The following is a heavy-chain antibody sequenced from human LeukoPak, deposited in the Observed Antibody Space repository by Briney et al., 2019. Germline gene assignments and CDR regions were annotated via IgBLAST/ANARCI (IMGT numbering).Heavy chain of an antibody. CDR2: ISGSGGST. D-gene: IGHD3-22*01. CDR3: AKDGGSSGYYRHYFDY. J-gene: IGHJ4*02. Sequence: GGSLRLSCAASGFTFSSYAMSWVRQAPGKGLEWVSAISGSGGSTYYADSVKGRFTISRDNSKNTLYLQMNSLRAEDTAVHYCAKDGGSSGYYRHYFDYWGQGTLVTVSS. V-gene: IGHV3-23*01. CDR1: GFTFSSYA.